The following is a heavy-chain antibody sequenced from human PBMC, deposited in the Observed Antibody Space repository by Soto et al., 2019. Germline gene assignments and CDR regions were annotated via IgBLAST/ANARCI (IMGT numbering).Heavy chain of an antibody. Sequence: QVQLQESGPGLVKPSQTLSLTCTVSGGSISSGYFYWSWIRQPPGKGLGWIGYISYSGSTYHNPSLKRRVTIPGETTTNPFSLKLSHVTAAETAADDWARKHPAGSRLYPWGQGNLVPGPS. J-gene: IGHJ5*02. CDR3: ARKHPAGSRLYP. CDR2: ISYSGST. D-gene: IGHD6-13*01. V-gene: IGHV4-30-4*01. CDR1: GGSISSGYFY.